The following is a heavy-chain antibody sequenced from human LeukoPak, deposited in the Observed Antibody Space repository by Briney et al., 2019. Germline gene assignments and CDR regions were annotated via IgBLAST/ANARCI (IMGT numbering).Heavy chain of an antibody. J-gene: IGHJ4*02. V-gene: IGHV3-7*01. CDR3: ARDVASTDY. CDR1: GFTFSSYW. Sequence: PGGSLSLSCAASGFTFSSYWMSCVRQAPGKRLEWVANIKQDGSEKYYVVSVKGRFTISRDNAKNSLYLQMNSLRAEDTAVYYCARDVASTDYWGQGTLVTVSS. CDR2: IKQDGSEK.